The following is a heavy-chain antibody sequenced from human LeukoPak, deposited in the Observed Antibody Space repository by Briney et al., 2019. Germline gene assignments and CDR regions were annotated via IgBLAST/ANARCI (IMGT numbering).Heavy chain of an antibody. Sequence: SETLSLTCTVSGGSIDSGDYYWGWVRQPPGKGLECIASIHYTGSTYYDPSLKSRVTLSVDTSKNQFSLNLYSVTAADTAIYYCARHPIERSLGGVPDWFDPWGQGTLVTVSS. J-gene: IGHJ5*02. V-gene: IGHV4-39*07. D-gene: IGHD3-3*01. CDR2: IHYTGST. CDR1: GGSIDSGDYY. CDR3: ARHPIERSLGGVPDWFDP.